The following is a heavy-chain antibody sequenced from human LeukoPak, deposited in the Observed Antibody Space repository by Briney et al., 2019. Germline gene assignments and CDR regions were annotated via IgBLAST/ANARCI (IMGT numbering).Heavy chain of an antibody. CDR2: ITGSGVGT. D-gene: IGHD2-21*02. CDR1: GFTFSNYA. J-gene: IGHJ4*02. V-gene: IGHV3-23*01. CDR3: ARDSQYCGGDCYSDY. Sequence: PGGSLRLSCAASGFTFSNYAMTWVRQAPGKGLEWVSGITGSGVGTHYADSVKGRFTISRDNSKNTLYLQMNSLRAEDTAVYYCARDSQYCGGDCYSDYWGQGTLVTVSS.